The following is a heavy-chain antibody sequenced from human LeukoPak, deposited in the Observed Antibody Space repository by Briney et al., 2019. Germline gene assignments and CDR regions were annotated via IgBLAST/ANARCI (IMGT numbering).Heavy chain of an antibody. D-gene: IGHD3-16*02. Sequence: GGSLRLSCAASGFTFSNDWMSWVRQAPGKGLEWVGRIKSKTDGGTTDYAAPVKGRFTIARDDSKNTLYLQMNNLKHEDTGVYYCTIDYDYAWRSYLLGFWGQGSLVTVSS. J-gene: IGHJ4*02. CDR3: TIDYDYAWRSYLLGF. CDR2: IKSKTDGGTT. CDR1: GFTFSNDW. V-gene: IGHV3-15*01.